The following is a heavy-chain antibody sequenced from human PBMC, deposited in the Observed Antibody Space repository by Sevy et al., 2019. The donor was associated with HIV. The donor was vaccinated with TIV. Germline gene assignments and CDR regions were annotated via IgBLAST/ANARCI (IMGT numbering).Heavy chain of an antibody. V-gene: IGHV3-48*02. J-gene: IGHJ3*02. CDR2: ISSSSSTI. CDR1: GFTFSNAW. CDR3: ARDGGRDGYNTDAFDI. D-gene: IGHD5-12*01. Sequence: GGSLRLSCGASGFTFSNAWMTWVRQAPGKGLEWVSYISSSSSTIYYADSVKGRFTISRDNAKNSLYLQMNSLRDEDTAVYYCARDGGRDGYNTDAFDIWGQGTMVTVSS.